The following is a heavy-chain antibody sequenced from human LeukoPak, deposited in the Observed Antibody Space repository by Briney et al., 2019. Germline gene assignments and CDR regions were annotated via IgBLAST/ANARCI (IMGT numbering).Heavy chain of an antibody. Sequence: ASVKVSCKASGYTFTSYGISWVRQAPGQGLEWMGWISAYNGNTNYAQKLQGRVTMTTDTSTSTAYMELRSLRSDDTAVYYCARDTGVVPATYDAFGIWGQGTMVTVSS. CDR3: ARDTGVVPATYDAFGI. CDR1: GYTFTSYG. D-gene: IGHD2-2*01. CDR2: ISAYNGNT. J-gene: IGHJ3*02. V-gene: IGHV1-18*01.